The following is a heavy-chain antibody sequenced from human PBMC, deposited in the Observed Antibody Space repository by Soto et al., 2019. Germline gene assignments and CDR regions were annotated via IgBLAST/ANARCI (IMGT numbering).Heavy chain of an antibody. Sequence: SELLSLTCTVAGGSISSSSYYWGWIRQPPGKGLEWIGSIYYSGSTYYNPSLKSRVTISVDTSKNQFSLKLSSVTAADTAVYYCARHYDFWSGYHTDYWGQGTLVTVSS. J-gene: IGHJ4*02. CDR3: ARHYDFWSGYHTDY. D-gene: IGHD3-3*01. CDR1: GGSISSSSYY. CDR2: IYYSGST. V-gene: IGHV4-39*01.